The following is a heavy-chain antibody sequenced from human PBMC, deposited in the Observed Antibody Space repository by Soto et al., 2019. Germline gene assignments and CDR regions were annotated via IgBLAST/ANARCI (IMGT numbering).Heavy chain of an antibody. Sequence: QVQLVQSGAEEKKPGASVKVSCKASGYTFTSYAMHWVRQAPGQRLEWMGWINAGNGNTKYSQKFQGRVTITRDTSASTAYMELSSLRSEDTAVYYCARGGYVFSSWYEGGVFDYWGQGTLGTVSS. D-gene: IGHD6-13*01. J-gene: IGHJ4*02. CDR1: GYTFTSYA. CDR2: INAGNGNT. CDR3: ARGGYVFSSWYEGGVFDY. V-gene: IGHV1-3*05.